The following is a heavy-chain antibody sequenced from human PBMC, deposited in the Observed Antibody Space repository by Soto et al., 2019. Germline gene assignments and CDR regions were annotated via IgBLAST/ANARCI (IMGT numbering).Heavy chain of an antibody. Sequence: GESLKISCKGSGYSFTSYWISWMRQMPGKDLEWMGTIAPSDSYTNYSPSFQGHVTISADKSISTALLQWSSLKASDTAMYYCARHRPPLGWENSYYYYGMDVWGQGTTVPSP. CDR3: ARHRPPLGWENSYYYYGMDV. J-gene: IGHJ6*02. CDR2: IAPSDSYT. D-gene: IGHD1-26*01. CDR1: GYSFTSYW. V-gene: IGHV5-10-1*01.